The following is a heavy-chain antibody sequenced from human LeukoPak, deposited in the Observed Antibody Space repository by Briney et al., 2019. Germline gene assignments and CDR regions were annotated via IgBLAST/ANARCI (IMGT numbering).Heavy chain of an antibody. Sequence: PSETLSLTCTVSGGSISSGGYYWSWIRQHPGKGLEWIGYIYYSGSTYYNPSLKSRVTISVDTSKNQFSLKLSPVTAADTAVYYCAREVADYDSSGYYSSGDWFDPWGQGTLVTVSS. J-gene: IGHJ5*02. V-gene: IGHV4-31*03. CDR3: AREVADYDSSGYYSSGDWFDP. CDR2: IYYSGST. D-gene: IGHD3-22*01. CDR1: GGSISSGGYY.